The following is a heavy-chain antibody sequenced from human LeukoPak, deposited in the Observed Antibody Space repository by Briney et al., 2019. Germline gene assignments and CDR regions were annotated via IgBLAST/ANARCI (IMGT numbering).Heavy chain of an antibody. CDR1: GFIFSDYY. Sequence: PGGSLRLSCAASGFIFSDYYMGWIRQAPGRGLEWVSYITDSGSKIYYTDSVKGRFTMSRDNAKKSLYLQMNSLRAEDTAVYYCARLQLWYFDLWGRGTLVTVSS. V-gene: IGHV3-11*01. CDR3: ARLQLWYFDL. CDR2: ITDSGSKI. J-gene: IGHJ2*01. D-gene: IGHD5-18*01.